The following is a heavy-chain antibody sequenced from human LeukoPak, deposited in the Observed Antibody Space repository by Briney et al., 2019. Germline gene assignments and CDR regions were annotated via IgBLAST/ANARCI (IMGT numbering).Heavy chain of an antibody. Sequence: GESLKISCHGSGYSFTSYWIGWVRQMPGKGLGWVGIIYPGDSDTRYSPSLQGQVTISADKSIYTAYLQWSSLKASDTAMYYCARLLRAAGRLSGMDVWGQGTTVTVSS. CDR3: ARLLRAAGRLSGMDV. J-gene: IGHJ6*02. CDR1: GYSFTSYW. D-gene: IGHD6-13*01. V-gene: IGHV5-51*01. CDR2: IYPGDSDT.